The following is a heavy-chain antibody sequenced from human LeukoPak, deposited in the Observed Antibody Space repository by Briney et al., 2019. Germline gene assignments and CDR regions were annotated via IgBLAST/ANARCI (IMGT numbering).Heavy chain of an antibody. CDR1: GGSFSGYY. Sequence: PSETLSLTCAVYGGSFSGYYWSWIRQPPGKGLEWIGEINHSGSTNYNSSLKSRVTISVDTSKNQFSLKLSSVTAADTAVYYCATLGVPNIVWEDYYYYGMDVWGQGTTVTVSS. CDR3: ATLGVPNIVWEDYYYYGMDV. CDR2: INHSGST. D-gene: IGHD3-16*01. V-gene: IGHV4-34*01. J-gene: IGHJ6*02.